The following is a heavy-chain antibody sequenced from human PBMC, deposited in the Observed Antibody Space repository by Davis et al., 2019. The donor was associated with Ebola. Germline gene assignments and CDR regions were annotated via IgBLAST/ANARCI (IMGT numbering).Heavy chain of an antibody. D-gene: IGHD6-19*01. CDR3: ASTIAVAGGSDY. CDR1: GFTFSSYA. J-gene: IGHJ4*02. V-gene: IGHV3-64*01. Sequence: GESLKISCAASGFTFSSYAMHWVRQAPGKGLEYVSAISSNGGSTYYANSVKGRFTISRDNSKNTLYLQMGSLRAEDMAVYYCASTIAVAGGSDYWGQGTLVTVSS. CDR2: ISSNGGST.